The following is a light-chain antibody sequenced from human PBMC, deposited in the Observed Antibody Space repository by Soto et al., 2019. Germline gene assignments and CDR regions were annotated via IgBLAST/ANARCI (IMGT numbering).Light chain of an antibody. CDR2: AAS. CDR3: QQFKNYPIT. J-gene: IGKJ5*01. V-gene: IGKV1-9*01. CDR1: EDISSY. Sequence: IQLTQSPSSLSASVGDRGTFTCRASEDISSYLVWYQQKPGAAPKLLIYAASALHSGVPSRFSGSGSGTDFTLTISSLHPEDFAVYFCQQFKNYPITFGQGTRLEIK.